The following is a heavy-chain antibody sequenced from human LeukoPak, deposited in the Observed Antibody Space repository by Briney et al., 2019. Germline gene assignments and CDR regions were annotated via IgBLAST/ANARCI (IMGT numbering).Heavy chain of an antibody. D-gene: IGHD4-17*01. J-gene: IGHJ4*02. Sequence: GGSLRLSCAASGFTFSSYWMHWVRQAPGKGLVWVSRINRDGNSTSYADSVKGRFIISRDNAKNTLHLHMNSLRAEDTAVYYCAREDYESYYFDYWGQGTPVTVSS. CDR3: AREDYESYYFDY. V-gene: IGHV3-74*01. CDR1: GFTFSSYW. CDR2: INRDGNST.